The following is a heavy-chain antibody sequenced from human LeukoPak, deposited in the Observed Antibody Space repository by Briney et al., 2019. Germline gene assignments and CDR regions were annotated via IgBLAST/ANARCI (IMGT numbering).Heavy chain of an antibody. CDR2: ISGSDGSA. CDR1: GFTLSSYE. CDR3: AKDAIGDSSGHYWWEFDY. D-gene: IGHD3-22*01. J-gene: IGHJ4*02. Sequence: GGSLRLSCAASGFTLSSYEMSWVRQAPGKGLEWVSGISGSDGSASYADSVKGRFTISRDNSKNTLFLQMNSLRAEDTAIYYCAKDAIGDSSGHYWWEFDYRGQGTLVTVSS. V-gene: IGHV3-23*01.